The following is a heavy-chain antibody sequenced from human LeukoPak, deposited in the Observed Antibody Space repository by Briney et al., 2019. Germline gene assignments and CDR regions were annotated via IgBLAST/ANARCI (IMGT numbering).Heavy chain of an antibody. V-gene: IGHV3-48*02. CDR1: GFTFSSYS. J-gene: IGHJ3*02. CDR3: ARIPLWFGELSRHDAFDI. D-gene: IGHD3-10*01. Sequence: GGSLRLSCAASGFTFSSYSMNWVRQAPGKGLEWVSYISSSSTIYYADSVKGRFTISRDNAKNSLYLQMNSLRDEDTAVYYCARIPLWFGELSRHDAFDIWGQGTMVTVSS. CDR2: ISSSSTI.